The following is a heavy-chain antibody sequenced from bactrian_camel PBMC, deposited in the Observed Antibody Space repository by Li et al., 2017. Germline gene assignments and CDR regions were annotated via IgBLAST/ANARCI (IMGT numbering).Heavy chain of an antibody. CDR3: AAARYCSESGGTLSFLRYPDIWSLEDSRYNL. J-gene: IGHJ4*01. D-gene: IGHD2*01. CDR2: FYLSVGGI. Sequence: QVQLVESGGGSVQAGRSLRLSCTASFRYPEEHYCMAWFRQAPGKEREGVASFYLSVGGITYADSVKGRFTISRDNAKNMLYLQMNNVKPEDTAMYYCAAARYCSESGGTLSFLRYPDIWSLEDSRYNLWGQGTQVTVS. V-gene: IGHV3S63*01. CDR1: FRYPEEHYC.